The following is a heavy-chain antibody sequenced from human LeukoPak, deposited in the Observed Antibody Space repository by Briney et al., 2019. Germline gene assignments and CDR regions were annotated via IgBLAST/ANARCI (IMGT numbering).Heavy chain of an antibody. CDR3: ARVLHKRNYDSSDYYGS. CDR1: GFTFSTYG. V-gene: IGHV3-30*03. J-gene: IGHJ4*02. CDR2: ISYDGSTK. D-gene: IGHD3-22*01. Sequence: PGGSLRLSCTASGFTFSTYGMHWVRQAPGKGLEWVTLISYDGSTKYYSDSVKGRFTLSRDNSKNTLYLQMNSLRAEDTAVYYCARVLHKRNYDSSDYYGSWGQGTLVTVSS.